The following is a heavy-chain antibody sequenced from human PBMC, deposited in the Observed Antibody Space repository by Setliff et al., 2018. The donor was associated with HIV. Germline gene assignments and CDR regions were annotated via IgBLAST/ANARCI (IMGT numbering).Heavy chain of an antibody. D-gene: IGHD1-26*01. CDR2: VSPSSIVT. Sequence: GGSLRLSCAASGFAFSTFDMNWVRQTPEKGLEWVSAVSPSSIVTYYADSVKGRFTVSRDDSKNMLFLQMNSLGPEDTAIYYCAKPTSGLYPRAFDLWGQGTMVTVSS. CDR1: GFAFSTFD. V-gene: IGHV3-23*01. J-gene: IGHJ3*01. CDR3: AKPTSGLYPRAFDL.